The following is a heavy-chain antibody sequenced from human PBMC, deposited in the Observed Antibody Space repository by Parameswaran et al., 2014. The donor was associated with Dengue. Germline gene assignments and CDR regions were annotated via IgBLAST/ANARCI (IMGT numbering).Heavy chain of an antibody. V-gene: IGHV1-69*13. CDR3: ATDCSPTRCDRE. J-gene: IGHJ4*02. CDR2: IIPIFVTP. Sequence: GASVKVSCKVSGGTFNNYAINWVRQAPGQGLEWMGQIIPIFVTPKYAQRFQDKVAISADESTSTVYMELSSLTSEDTAVYYCATDCSPTRCDREWGQGTLVTVSS. CDR1: GGTFNNYA. D-gene: IGHD2-2*01.